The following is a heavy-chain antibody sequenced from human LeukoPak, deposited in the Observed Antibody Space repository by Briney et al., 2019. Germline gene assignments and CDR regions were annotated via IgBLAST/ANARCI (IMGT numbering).Heavy chain of an antibody. D-gene: IGHD3-22*01. CDR3: ARDSTHYDSSGYKDY. V-gene: IGHV3-20*01. J-gene: IGHJ4*02. Sequence: GGSLRLSCAASGFTFDDYGMSWVRQAPGKGLEWVSGINWNGSSTGYADSVKGRFTISRDNAKNSLYLQMNSLRAEDAALYHCARDSTHYDSSGYKDYWGQGTLVTVSS. CDR2: INWNGSST. CDR1: GFTFDDYG.